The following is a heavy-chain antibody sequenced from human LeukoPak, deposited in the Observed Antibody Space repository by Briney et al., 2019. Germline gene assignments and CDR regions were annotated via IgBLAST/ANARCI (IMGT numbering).Heavy chain of an antibody. Sequence: PGGSLRLSCAASGFTVSTNYMSWVRQAPGKGLEWVSLIYSGGNTNYADSVKGRFTISRDNSKNTLYLQMNSLSAEDTAVYYCARDRAAWFVDYWGQGTLVTVSS. V-gene: IGHV3-53*01. CDR2: IYSGGNT. D-gene: IGHD3-10*01. J-gene: IGHJ4*02. CDR1: GFTVSTNY. CDR3: ARDRAAWFVDY.